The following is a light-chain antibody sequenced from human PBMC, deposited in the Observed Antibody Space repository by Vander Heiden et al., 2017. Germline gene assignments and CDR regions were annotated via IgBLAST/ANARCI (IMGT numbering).Light chain of an antibody. J-gene: IGKJ4*01. Sequence: EIVLTQSPATLSLSPGERATLSCRASQSVSSYLAWSQQKPGQAPRLLIYDASNRATGIPARFSGSGSGTDVTLTISSLEPEDFAVYYCQQRSNWPLTFGGGTKVEIK. V-gene: IGKV3-11*01. CDR3: QQRSNWPLT. CDR1: QSVSSY. CDR2: DAS.